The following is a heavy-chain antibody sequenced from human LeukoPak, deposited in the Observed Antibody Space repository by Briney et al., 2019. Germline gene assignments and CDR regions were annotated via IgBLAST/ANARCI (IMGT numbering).Heavy chain of an antibody. V-gene: IGHV4-34*01. Sequence: PSETLSLTCAVYGGSFSGYYWTYIRQPPGKGLEWIGEINNGGTTNYNPSLKSRVTISVDASKNQFSLKLSSVIAADTALYYCERRRTTRAFDIWGQGTMVTVSS. J-gene: IGHJ3*02. CDR2: INNGGTT. D-gene: IGHD4-11*01. CDR1: GGSFSGYY. CDR3: ERRRTTRAFDI.